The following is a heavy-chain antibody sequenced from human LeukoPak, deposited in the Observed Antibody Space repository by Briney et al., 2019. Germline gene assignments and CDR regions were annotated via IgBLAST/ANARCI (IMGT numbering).Heavy chain of an antibody. Sequence: ASVKVSCKASGYTFTRYGISWVRQAPGQGLEWMGGIIPIFGTANYAQKFQGRVTITADESTSTAYMELSSLRSEDTAVYYCARGALEYYYDSSGYYASGYWGQGTLVTVSS. V-gene: IGHV1-69*13. CDR1: GYTFTRYG. CDR3: ARGALEYYYDSSGYYASGY. J-gene: IGHJ4*02. CDR2: IIPIFGTA. D-gene: IGHD3-22*01.